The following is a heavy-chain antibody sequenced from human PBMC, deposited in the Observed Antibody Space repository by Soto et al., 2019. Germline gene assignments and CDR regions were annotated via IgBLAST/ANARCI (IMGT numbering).Heavy chain of an antibody. CDR2: MYNTGST. CDR1: GGSISGYY. CDR3: ARDLWGYCGTDCYPLDV. D-gene: IGHD2-21*02. Sequence: SETLSLTCTVSGGSISGYYWSWIRQPPGRGLEWIGYMYNTGSTVYNPSFKSRVTISVDTSKSQFSLRLNSVTAADTAVYYCARDLWGYCGTDCYPLDVWGQGTTVTVSS. J-gene: IGHJ6*02. V-gene: IGHV4-59*01.